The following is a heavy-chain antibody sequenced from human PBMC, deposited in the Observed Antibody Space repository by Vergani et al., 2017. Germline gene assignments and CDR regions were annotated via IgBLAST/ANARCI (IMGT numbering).Heavy chain of an antibody. CDR2: ISAYSGET. V-gene: IGHV1-18*01. CDR1: RYPFSRYG. J-gene: IGHJ6*02. Sequence: QAQLVQSGAEVKKPGASVRVSCKASRYPFSRYGISWVRQAPGQGLEWMGWISAYSGETRYARSLQGRVTMTTDTSTSTAYMELRSLRSDDTAVYYCARDPDIVVVPAAAYYYYYYGMDVWGQGTTVTVSS. CDR3: ARDPDIVVVPAAAYYYYYYGMDV. D-gene: IGHD2-2*01.